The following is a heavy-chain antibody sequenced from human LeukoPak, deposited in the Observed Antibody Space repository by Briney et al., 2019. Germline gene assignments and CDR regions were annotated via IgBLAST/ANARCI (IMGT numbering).Heavy chain of an antibody. J-gene: IGHJ4*02. CDR3: VRDRGAYNYETGY. CDR2: IWYDGSNK. V-gene: IGHV3-33*01. D-gene: IGHD3-22*01. CDR1: GFTFSSYG. Sequence: GGSLRLSCAASGFTFSSYGMHWVRQAPGKGLEWVAVIWYDGSNKYYADSVKGRFTISRDNSKNTLYLQLNRLRVEDTAVYYCVRDRGAYNYETGYWGQGTLVTVSS.